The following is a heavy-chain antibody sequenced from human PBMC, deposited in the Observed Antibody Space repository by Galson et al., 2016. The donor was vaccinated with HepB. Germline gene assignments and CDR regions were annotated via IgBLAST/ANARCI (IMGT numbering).Heavy chain of an antibody. J-gene: IGHJ4*02. D-gene: IGHD5-18*01. CDR3: ARRDIPMANDY. CDR1: GFSFSSYW. CDR2: INGDGSST. Sequence: SLRLSCAASGFSFSSYWMHRVRQAPGKGLVWVSRINGDGSSTSYADYVKGRFTISRDNAKNTLYLQMNSLRAEDTAVYFCARRDIPMANDYWGQGVLVTVSS. V-gene: IGHV3-74*01.